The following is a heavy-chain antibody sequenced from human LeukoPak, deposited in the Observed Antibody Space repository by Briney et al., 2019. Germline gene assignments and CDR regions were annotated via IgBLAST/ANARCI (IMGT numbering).Heavy chain of an antibody. CDR3: ATGRDPYKAGH. D-gene: IGHD3-10*01. CDR1: GGSFSPAH. V-gene: IGHV4-59*01. Sequence: SETLSLTCTFSGGSFSPAHWSWIRQPPGKGLEWIGVICDNGHTDYNPSLQSRVTISVDTSKRQFSLKLSSLAAADTAVYYCATGRDPYKAGHWGQGTLVTVSS. J-gene: IGHJ4*02. CDR2: ICDNGHT.